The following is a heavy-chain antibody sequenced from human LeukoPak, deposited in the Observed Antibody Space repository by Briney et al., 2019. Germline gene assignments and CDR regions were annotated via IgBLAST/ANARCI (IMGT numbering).Heavy chain of an antibody. CDR1: GFTLGGHD. Sequence: PGGSLRLSCPASGFTLGGHDMHWVRQTTGGGLEWFAAVSSGHHAFYAGSVQGRFAVSRVDGKNSLYLQMNSLRGGDTAVYYCVREARGYHYTYFDYWGQGSLVTVSS. D-gene: IGHD5-18*01. CDR3: VREARGYHYTYFDY. V-gene: IGHV3-13*01. J-gene: IGHJ4*02. CDR2: VSSGHHA.